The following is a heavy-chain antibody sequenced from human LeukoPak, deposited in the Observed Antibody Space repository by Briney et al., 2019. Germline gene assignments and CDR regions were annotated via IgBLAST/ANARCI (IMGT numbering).Heavy chain of an antibody. CDR1: GFTFSSYW. J-gene: IGHJ3*02. Sequence: GGSLRLSCAASGFTFSSYWMSWVRQAPGKGLEWVANIKQDGSEKYYVDSVKGRFTISRDNAKNSLYLQMNSLRAEDTAVYYCASGSTRYFDWPHAFDIWGQGTMVTVSS. V-gene: IGHV3-7*01. CDR2: IKQDGSEK. CDR3: ASGSTRYFDWPHAFDI. D-gene: IGHD3-9*01.